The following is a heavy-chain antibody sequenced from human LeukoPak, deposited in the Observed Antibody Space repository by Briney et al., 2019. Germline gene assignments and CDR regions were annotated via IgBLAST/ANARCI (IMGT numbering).Heavy chain of an antibody. J-gene: IGHJ4*02. CDR2: IYSGGST. V-gene: IGHV3-53*01. CDR1: GFTFSSYA. Sequence: GGSLRLSCAASGFTFSSYAMSWVRQAPGKGLEWVSVIYSGGSTYYADSVKGRFTISRDNSKNTLYLQMNSLRAEDTAVYYCARDSTVTTSDYWGQGTLVTVSS. D-gene: IGHD4-17*01. CDR3: ARDSTVTTSDY.